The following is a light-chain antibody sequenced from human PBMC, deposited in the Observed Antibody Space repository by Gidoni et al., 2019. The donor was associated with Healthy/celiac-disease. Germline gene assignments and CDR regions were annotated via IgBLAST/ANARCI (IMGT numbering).Light chain of an antibody. J-gene: IGLJ2*01. Sequence: SSELTQPPSVSVSPGQTARITCSGDALPKQYAYWYHQKPGQAPVLVIYKNSERPSGIPERFSGSSSGTTVTLTLSGVQAEDEADYYCQSADSSGSSVVFGGGTKLTVL. CDR1: ALPKQY. V-gene: IGLV3-25*03. CDR2: KNS. CDR3: QSADSSGSSVV.